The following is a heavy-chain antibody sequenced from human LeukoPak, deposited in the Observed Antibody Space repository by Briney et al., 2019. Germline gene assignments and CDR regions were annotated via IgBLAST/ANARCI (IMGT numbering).Heavy chain of an antibody. Sequence: SVKVSCKASGGTFSSYAISWVRQAPGQGLEWMGGTIPIFGTANYAQKFQGRVTITADESTSTAYMELSSLRSEDTAVYYCATTDTPILTHFDYWGQGTLVTVSS. CDR1: GGTFSSYA. CDR2: TIPIFGTA. J-gene: IGHJ4*02. V-gene: IGHV1-69*01. D-gene: IGHD1-14*01. CDR3: ATTDTPILTHFDY.